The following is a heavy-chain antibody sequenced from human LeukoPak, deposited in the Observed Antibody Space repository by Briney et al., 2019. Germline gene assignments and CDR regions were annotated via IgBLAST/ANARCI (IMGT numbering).Heavy chain of an antibody. CDR1: GGTFSSYA. CDR3: ARVPTPYCSSTSCYTFDY. V-gene: IGHV1-69*05. CDR2: IIPIFGTA. D-gene: IGHD2-2*02. Sequence: GASVKVSCKASGGTFSSYAISWMRQAPGQGLEWMGGIIPIFGTANYAQKFQGRVTITTDESTSTAYMELSSLRSEDTAVYYCARVPTPYCSSTSCYTFDYWGQGTLVTVSS. J-gene: IGHJ4*02.